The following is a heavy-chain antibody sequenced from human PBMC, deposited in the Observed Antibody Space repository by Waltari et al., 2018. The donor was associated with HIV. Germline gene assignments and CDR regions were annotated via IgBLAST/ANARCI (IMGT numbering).Heavy chain of an antibody. J-gene: IGHJ4*02. CDR2: NNHSGYT. CDR3: AREPRISGPGARDY. CDR1: GGSFSGYF. D-gene: IGHD2-8*02. V-gene: IGHV4-34*01. Sequence: QVQLQQSGAGLLKPSETLSLTCAAYGGSFSGYFWSWIRHSPLKGLEWSGENNHSGYTNDNPAHLGRVRISLDKSKNQCALNLSSLTAADTAIYYCAREPRISGPGARDYWGQGTPVTVSS.